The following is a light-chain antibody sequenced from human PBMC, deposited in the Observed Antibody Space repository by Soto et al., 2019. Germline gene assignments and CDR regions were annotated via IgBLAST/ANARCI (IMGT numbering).Light chain of an antibody. V-gene: IGKV3D-20*01. CDR1: QSVSSTP. CDR2: DAS. Sequence: EVVLTQSPGTLSLSPGERATLSCRASQSVSSTPLAWYQQKPGLAPRLLIYDASRRATGIPDRLSGSGSGTDFSLTISRLEPEDFAVYYCQQYGTSLRTFGQGTKVDIK. J-gene: IGKJ1*01. CDR3: QQYGTSLRT.